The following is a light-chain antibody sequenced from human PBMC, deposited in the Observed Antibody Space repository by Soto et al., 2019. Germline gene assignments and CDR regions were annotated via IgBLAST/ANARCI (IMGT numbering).Light chain of an antibody. V-gene: IGKV1-5*03. J-gene: IGKJ1*01. Sequence: DIQMTQSPSTLSASVGDRVTITCRATQSISNSLAWYQQKPGKAPKLLIYKASSLESGVPSRFSCRGSGTEFTLTITSLQPEDFATYYCQQYNSYWTFGQGTKVEIK. CDR2: KAS. CDR3: QQYNSYWT. CDR1: QSISNS.